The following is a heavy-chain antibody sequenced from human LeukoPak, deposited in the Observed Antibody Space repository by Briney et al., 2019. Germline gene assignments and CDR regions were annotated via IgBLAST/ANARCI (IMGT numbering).Heavy chain of an antibody. V-gene: IGHV4-59*01. D-gene: IGHD3-22*01. CDR1: GGSISSYY. CDR3: ARVGWYYYDSSGYYFDAFDI. J-gene: IGHJ3*02. Sequence: SETLSLTCTVSGGSISSYYWSWIRQPPGKGLEWIGYIYYSGSTNYNPSLKSRVTISVDTSKNQFSLKLSSVTAADTAVYYCARVGWYYYDSSGYYFDAFDIWGQGTMVTVSS. CDR2: IYYSGST.